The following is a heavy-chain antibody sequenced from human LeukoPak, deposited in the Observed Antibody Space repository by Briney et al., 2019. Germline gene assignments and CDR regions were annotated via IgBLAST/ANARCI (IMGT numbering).Heavy chain of an antibody. V-gene: IGHV4-59*11. Sequence: RSSETLSLTCTVSGGSISSHYWSWIRQPPGKGLEWIGYIYYSGSTNYNPSLKSRVTISVDTSKNQFSLKLSSVTAADTAVYYCARDFGQLSYMDVWGKGTTVTVSS. D-gene: IGHD6-6*01. CDR2: IYYSGST. J-gene: IGHJ6*03. CDR1: GGSISSHY. CDR3: ARDFGQLSYMDV.